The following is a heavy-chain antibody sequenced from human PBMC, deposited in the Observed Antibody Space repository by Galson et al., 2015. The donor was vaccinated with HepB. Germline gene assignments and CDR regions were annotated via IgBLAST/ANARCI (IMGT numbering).Heavy chain of an antibody. V-gene: IGHV3-23*01. Sequence: SLRLSCAASGFTFSSYAMSWVRQAPGKGLEWVSAISGSGGSTYYADYVKGRFTITRDNSKNTRYLQMNSLRPEGTAVYYCAKVWGDSTAFDYWGQGTPVTVSS. J-gene: IGHJ4*02. CDR3: AKVWGDSTAFDY. D-gene: IGHD2-21*02. CDR1: GFTFSSYA. CDR2: ISGSGGST.